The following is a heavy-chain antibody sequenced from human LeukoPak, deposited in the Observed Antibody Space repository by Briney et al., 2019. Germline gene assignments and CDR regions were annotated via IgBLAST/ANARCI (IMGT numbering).Heavy chain of an antibody. J-gene: IGHJ4*02. V-gene: IGHV3-48*01. CDR2: ISSGRTE. CDR3: AREPSSGSVSSWYPLAY. D-gene: IGHD6-13*01. Sequence: GGSLRLSCVASGFTFSMHSLNWVRQTPGKGLEWVSYISSGRTEFYADSVKGRFTISRDNAKNSLYLQMNSLRVEDMAVYYCAREPSSGSVSSWYPLAYWGQGTLVTVSS. CDR1: GFTFSMHS.